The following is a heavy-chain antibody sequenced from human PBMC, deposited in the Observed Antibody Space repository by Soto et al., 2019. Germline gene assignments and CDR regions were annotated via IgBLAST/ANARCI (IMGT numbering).Heavy chain of an antibody. CDR2: ISWNSGSI. Sequence: EVQLVESGGGLVQPGRSLRLSCAASGFTFDDYAMHWVRQAPGKGLEWVSGISWNSGSIGYADSVKGRFTISRDNAKNSLYLQMNSLRAEDTALYYCVKDEGVGRWLHFDYWGQGTLVTVSS. D-gene: IGHD5-12*01. V-gene: IGHV3-9*01. CDR3: VKDEGVGRWLHFDY. J-gene: IGHJ4*02. CDR1: GFTFDDYA.